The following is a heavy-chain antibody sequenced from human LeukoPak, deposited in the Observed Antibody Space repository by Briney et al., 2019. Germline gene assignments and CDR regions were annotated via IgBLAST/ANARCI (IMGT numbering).Heavy chain of an antibody. CDR3: ARGRGALFDD. J-gene: IGHJ4*02. CDR2: MNPNSGNT. D-gene: IGHD3-10*01. CDR1: GYTFTTYD. Sequence: ASVKVSCKASGYTFTTYDINWVRQAPGQGLEWMGWMNPNSGNTVYAHKFQGRVTITRNTSISTAYMELRSLRSDDTAVYYCARGRGALFDDWGQGTLVTVSS. V-gene: IGHV1-8*01.